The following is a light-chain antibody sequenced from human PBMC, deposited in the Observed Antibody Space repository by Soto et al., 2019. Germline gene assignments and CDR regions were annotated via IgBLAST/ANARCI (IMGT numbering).Light chain of an antibody. Sequence: EIVLTQSPATLSLSPGERATLSCRASQSVSSYLAWYQQKPGQAPRLLIYDTSSRATGIPARFSGSGSGTDFTLIISSLEPEDFAVYYCQQRSNWPYTFGQGTKLEIK. CDR2: DTS. V-gene: IGKV3-11*01. J-gene: IGKJ2*01. CDR1: QSVSSY. CDR3: QQRSNWPYT.